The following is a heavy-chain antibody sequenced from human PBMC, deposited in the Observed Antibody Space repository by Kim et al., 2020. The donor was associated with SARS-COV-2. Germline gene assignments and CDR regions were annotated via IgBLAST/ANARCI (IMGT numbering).Heavy chain of an antibody. J-gene: IGHJ4*02. Sequence: SETLSLTCTVSGGSISSSSYYWGWIRQPPGKGLEWIGSIYYSGSTYYNPSLKSRVTISVDTSKNQFSLKLSSVTAADTAVYYCARLENTGHPHPYYGFGPRDSPLDYWGQGTLVTVSS. V-gene: IGHV4-39*01. D-gene: IGHD3-10*01. CDR2: IYYSGST. CDR1: GGSISSSSYY. CDR3: ARLENTGHPHPYYGFGPRDSPLDY.